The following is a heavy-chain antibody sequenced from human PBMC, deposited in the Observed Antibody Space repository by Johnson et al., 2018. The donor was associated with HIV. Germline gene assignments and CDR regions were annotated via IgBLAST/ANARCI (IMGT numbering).Heavy chain of an antibody. D-gene: IGHD3-10*01. Sequence: VQLVESGGGLVQPGGSLRLSCAASGLTLSRYWLSWVRQAPGKRLAWVATIKHDGSEKVYVDSVRGRFTISRDNAKNSVYLQMNSLTAEDTAVYFCARGGPLTMVQDALDTWGQGTMVIVSA. CDR2: IKHDGSEK. J-gene: IGHJ3*02. V-gene: IGHV3-7*01. CDR3: ARGGPLTMVQDALDT. CDR1: GLTLSRYW.